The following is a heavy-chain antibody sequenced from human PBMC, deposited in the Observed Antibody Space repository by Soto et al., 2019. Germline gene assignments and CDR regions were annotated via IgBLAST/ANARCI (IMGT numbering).Heavy chain of an antibody. CDR1: GFIFSSYA. D-gene: IGHD5-12*01. Sequence: EVQLLESGGGLVQPGGSLRLSCAASGFIFSSYAMSWVRQAPGKGLAWVSTISGSGGSTYYADSVKGRFTISRDNSKNTLYLQMNSLRAEATAVYYCAKGVATIGEAYFDYWGQGTLVPVSS. CDR3: AKGVATIGEAYFDY. J-gene: IGHJ4*02. V-gene: IGHV3-23*01. CDR2: ISGSGGST.